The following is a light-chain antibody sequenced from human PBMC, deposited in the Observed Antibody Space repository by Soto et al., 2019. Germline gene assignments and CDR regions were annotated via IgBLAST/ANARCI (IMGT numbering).Light chain of an antibody. CDR2: EVS. Sequence: QSVLTQPASVSGTPGQSITISCTGSNSDVGLYDFASWYQHHPGRAPKLIVSEVSHRPSGISNRFSGSKSGNTASLTISGLQSEDEADYYCISYTSDDVRYVFGTGTKSPS. J-gene: IGLJ1*01. CDR3: ISYTSDDVRYV. CDR1: NSDVGLYDF. V-gene: IGLV2-14*01.